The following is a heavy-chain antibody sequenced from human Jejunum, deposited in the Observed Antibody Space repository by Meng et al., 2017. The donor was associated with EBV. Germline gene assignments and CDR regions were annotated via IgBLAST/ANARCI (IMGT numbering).Heavy chain of an antibody. D-gene: IGHD1-26*01. CDR3: ARDGGPSGSYAYWFDP. Sequence: QVKLHESGPGTGKPLGTLSLTFAGSGGTISSSNWWSWVRQPPGKGPEWIGEIFHIGTTNYNPTLKSRVTMSVDKSKNHFSLKLTSVTAADTAVYYCARDGGPSGSYAYWFDPWGQGTLVTVSS. CDR2: IFHIGTT. V-gene: IGHV4-4*02. J-gene: IGHJ5*02. CDR1: GGTISSSNW.